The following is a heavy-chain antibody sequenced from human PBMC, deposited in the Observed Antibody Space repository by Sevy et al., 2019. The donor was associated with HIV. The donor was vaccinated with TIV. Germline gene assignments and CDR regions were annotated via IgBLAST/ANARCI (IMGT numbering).Heavy chain of an antibody. J-gene: IGHJ6*02. CDR3: AKRRVQSGLSGGGANYGWDV. V-gene: IGHV3-23*01. Sequence: GESLKISCAASGFSFSNYAMSWVRQAPGKGLEWVSTLIGGGSRTYYADSVTGRFTISRDNSRNTLYLQMNSRRAEDTAVYYCAKRRVQSGLSGGGANYGWDVCGQGTTVTVSS. CDR1: GFSFSNYA. CDR2: LIGGGSRT. D-gene: IGHD2-8*02.